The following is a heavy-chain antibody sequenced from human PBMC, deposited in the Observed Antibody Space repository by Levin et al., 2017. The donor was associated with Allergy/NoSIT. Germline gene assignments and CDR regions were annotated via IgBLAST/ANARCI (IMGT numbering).Heavy chain of an antibody. V-gene: IGHV3-21*01. CDR2: ISSNSVYI. CDR1: GFSFSGYN. D-gene: IGHD6-19*01. J-gene: IGHJ4*02. Sequence: GESLKISCTASGFSFSGYNMNWVRQAPGKGLEWVASISSNSVYIFYAESLKGRFTISRDNAKNSLYLQVNSLRADDTAVYYCAGGGSGWPFGNWGQGTLVTVS. CDR3: AGGGSGWPFGN.